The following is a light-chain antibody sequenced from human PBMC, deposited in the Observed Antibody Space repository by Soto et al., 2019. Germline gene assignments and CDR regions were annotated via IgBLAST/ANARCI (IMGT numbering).Light chain of an antibody. Sequence: IVLTQSPATLSLFPVERATLSCRASQSVRTYLAWYQHKPGQAPRLLIYDTSNRATGIPARFSGSGSGTDFTLTISSLEPEDFAVYYCHQRKSWPRTFGQGTKVDIK. V-gene: IGKV3-11*01. CDR3: HQRKSWPRT. CDR2: DTS. J-gene: IGKJ1*01. CDR1: QSVRTY.